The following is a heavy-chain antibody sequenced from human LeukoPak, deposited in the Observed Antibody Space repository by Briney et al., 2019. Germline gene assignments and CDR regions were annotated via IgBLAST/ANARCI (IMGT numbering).Heavy chain of an antibody. V-gene: IGHV3-21*01. D-gene: IGHD4-11*01. CDR1: GFTFSSYS. J-gene: IGHJ6*02. CDR2: ISSSSSYI. Sequence: GGSLRLSCAASGFTFSSYSMNGVRQASGKGLEWVSSISSSSSYIYYADSVKGRFTISRDNAKNSLYLQMNSLRAEDTAVYYCARGLYSNSEGMDVWGQGTTVTVSS. CDR3: ARGLYSNSEGMDV.